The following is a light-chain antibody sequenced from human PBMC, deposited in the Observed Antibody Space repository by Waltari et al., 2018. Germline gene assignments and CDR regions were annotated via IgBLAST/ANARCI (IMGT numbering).Light chain of an antibody. CDR2: AAS. CDR1: QTISTS. J-gene: IGKJ3*01. CDR3: QQRSNWPPFT. V-gene: IGKV1-39*01. Sequence: DIQMTQTPSSLSASVGDKVALTCRTSQTISTSLNWYQVKPGQAPKLLIYAASRLSDGVPSRFSGSGSGTDFTLTISSLEPEDFAVYYCQQRSNWPPFTFGPGTKVDMK.